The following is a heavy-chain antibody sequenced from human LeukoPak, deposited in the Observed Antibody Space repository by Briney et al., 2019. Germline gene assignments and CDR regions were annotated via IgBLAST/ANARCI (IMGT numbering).Heavy chain of an antibody. Sequence: GGSLRLSCAASGFTFSSQAMSWVRQAPGKGLECVSAISGTGGSTFYADSVRGRFTISRDNSKNTLYLQMNSLRAEDTAVYYCAKDGWLPDYWGQGTLVTVSS. CDR3: AKDGWLPDY. V-gene: IGHV3-23*01. J-gene: IGHJ4*02. D-gene: IGHD5-12*01. CDR2: ISGTGGST. CDR1: GFTFSSQA.